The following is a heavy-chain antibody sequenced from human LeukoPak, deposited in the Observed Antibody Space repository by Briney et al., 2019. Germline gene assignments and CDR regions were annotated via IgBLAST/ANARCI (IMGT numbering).Heavy chain of an antibody. CDR3: ARVWQDYSGVDY. Sequence: GGSLRLSCAASGFTFSAYHINWVRQAPGKGLEWISYISTTGTTIHYADSVKGRFAISRDNAKSSLYLQMNSLRDENTAVYYCARVWQDYSGVDYWGQGTLVTVSS. J-gene: IGHJ4*02. V-gene: IGHV3-48*02. CDR2: ISTTGTTI. CDR1: GFTFSAYH. D-gene: IGHD2-21*01.